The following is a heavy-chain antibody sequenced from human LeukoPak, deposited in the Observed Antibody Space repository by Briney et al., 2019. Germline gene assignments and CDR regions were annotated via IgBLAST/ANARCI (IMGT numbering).Heavy chain of an antibody. CDR3: ASLHPGSYYEYYFDY. D-gene: IGHD1-26*01. Sequence: SETLSLTCTVSGGSISSSNYYWGWIRQPPGKGLEWIGSIYYSGSTYYNPSLKRRVTISVDTSKNQFSLKLSSVTAADTAMYYCASLHPGSYYEYYFDYWGQGTLVTVSS. J-gene: IGHJ4*02. V-gene: IGHV4-39*01. CDR2: IYYSGST. CDR1: GGSISSSNYY.